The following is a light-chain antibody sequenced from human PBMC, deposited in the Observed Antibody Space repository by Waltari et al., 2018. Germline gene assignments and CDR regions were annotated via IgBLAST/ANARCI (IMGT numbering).Light chain of an antibody. J-gene: IGLJ3*02. CDR1: SSDVGGYND. Sequence: QSALTQPASVSGSPGQSIPISCTGTSSDVGGYNDVSWYQQHPGKAPKLMIYDVSNRPSGVSNRFSGSKSGNTASLTISGLQAEDEADYYCSSYTSSSTPMVFGGGTKLTVL. V-gene: IGLV2-14*01. CDR2: DVS. CDR3: SSYTSSSTPMV.